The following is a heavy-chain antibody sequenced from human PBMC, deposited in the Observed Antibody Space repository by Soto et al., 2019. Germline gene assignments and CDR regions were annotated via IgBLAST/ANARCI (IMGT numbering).Heavy chain of an antibody. V-gene: IGHV3-30-3*01. CDR3: AREPWGYSGSAKHFDY. CDR2: ISYAGDYK. J-gene: IGHJ4*02. D-gene: IGHD6-25*01. CDR1: GFNFRGFT. Sequence: QVHLVESGGGVVQPGGSLRLSCAASGFNFRGFTMHWVRQAPDKGLEWLSVISYAGDYKNYADSVRGRISISRDNSKNPLFLQMNSLSPDDTAVYFCAREPWGYSGSAKHFDYWGQGSLVIVSS.